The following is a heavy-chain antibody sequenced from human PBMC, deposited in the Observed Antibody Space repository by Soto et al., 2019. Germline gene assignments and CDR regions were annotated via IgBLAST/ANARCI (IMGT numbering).Heavy chain of an antibody. J-gene: IGHJ4*02. Sequence: GGSLRLSCAASGFTFSSYAMHWVRQAPGKGLEWVAVISYDGSNKYYADSVKGRFTISRDNSKNTLYLQMNSLRAEDTAVYYCARDGSYYFDYWGQGTLVTVSS. V-gene: IGHV3-30-3*01. CDR1: GFTFSSYA. D-gene: IGHD1-26*01. CDR3: ARDGSYYFDY. CDR2: ISYDGSNK.